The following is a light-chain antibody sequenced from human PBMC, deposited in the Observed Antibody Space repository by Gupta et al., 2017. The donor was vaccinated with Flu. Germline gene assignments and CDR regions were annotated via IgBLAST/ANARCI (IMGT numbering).Light chain of an antibody. CDR2: DTS. V-gene: IGKV3-11*01. J-gene: IGKJ2*01. Sequence: EIVLTQSPATLSLSPRERAILSCRASQSVSTYLAWYQQKPGQAPRLLMYDTSKRVAGIPARFSGSGSGTDFTLTISTLEPEDFAVYYCQQRSDLPMYTFGQGTRLEIK. CDR3: QQRSDLPMYT. CDR1: QSVSTY.